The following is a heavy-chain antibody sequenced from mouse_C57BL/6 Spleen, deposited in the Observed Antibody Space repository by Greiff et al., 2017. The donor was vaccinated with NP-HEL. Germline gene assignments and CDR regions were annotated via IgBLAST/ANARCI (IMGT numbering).Heavy chain of an antibody. Sequence: EVQGVESGGGLVQPKGSLKLSCAASGFSFNTYAMNWVRQAPGKGLEWVARIRSKSNNYATYYADSVKDRFTISRDDSESMLYLQMNNLKTEDTAMYYCVLTTDYFDYWGQGTTLTVSS. CDR2: IRSKSNNYAT. D-gene: IGHD1-1*01. J-gene: IGHJ2*01. CDR1: GFSFNTYA. V-gene: IGHV10-1*01. CDR3: VLTTDYFDY.